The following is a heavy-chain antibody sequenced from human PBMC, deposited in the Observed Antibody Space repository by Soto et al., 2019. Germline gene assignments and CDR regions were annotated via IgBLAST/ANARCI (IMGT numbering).Heavy chain of an antibody. J-gene: IGHJ6*02. V-gene: IGHV1-18*01. CDR3: ARGGYYDSSGSRNYHYYGMDV. Sequence: QAQLVQSGAEVKKPGASVKVSCKASGYTFSSYGISWVRQTPGQGLEWLGWSSPYNDDTKYAQKLQGRVTMTTDTSTRTAYMDLRSLRSDDTAVYFCARGGYYDSSGSRNYHYYGMDVWGQGTTVTVSS. D-gene: IGHD3-22*01. CDR1: GYTFSSYG. CDR2: SSPYNDDT.